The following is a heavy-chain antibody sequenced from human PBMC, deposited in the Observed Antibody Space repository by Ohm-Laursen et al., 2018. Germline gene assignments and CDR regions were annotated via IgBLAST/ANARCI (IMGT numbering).Heavy chain of an antibody. V-gene: IGHV4-59*08. J-gene: IGHJ4*02. D-gene: IGHD3-22*01. CDR1: GGSISSYY. Sequence: SETLSLTCTVSGGSISSYYWSWVRQPPGKGLEWIGYIHNSGSTNYNPSLKSRVTIATDTSKNQLSRKLSSVTAADTAVYYCARARDYYDSSIDYWGQGTLVTVSS. CDR2: IHNSGST. CDR3: ARARDYYDSSIDY.